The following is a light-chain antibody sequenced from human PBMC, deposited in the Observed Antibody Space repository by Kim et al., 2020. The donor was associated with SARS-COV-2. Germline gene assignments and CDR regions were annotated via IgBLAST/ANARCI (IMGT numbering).Light chain of an antibody. J-gene: IGKJ5*01. CDR1: RTVSTNY. CDR2: GAS. CDR3: QQYHDSPLS. V-gene: IGKV3-20*01. Sequence: DIVLTQSPGTLSLSPGERATLSCRASRTVSTNYLAWYQQKPGLATRLLIYGASTRATGIPDRFSGRGSGTDFTLTISRLEPADFAVYYCQQYHDSPLSFGQGTRLEIK.